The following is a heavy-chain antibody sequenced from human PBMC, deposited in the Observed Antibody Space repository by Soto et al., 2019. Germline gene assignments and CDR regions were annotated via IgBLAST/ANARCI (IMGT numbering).Heavy chain of an antibody. Sequence: QVQLLESGGGVVQPGRSLRLSCATSGFNFGVYAMYWVRQAPRKGLEWVSGISYEGSSEYYPDSVKGRFTISRDNSKNTRYLQINGLRAEDTSMYYCARVGVAVAGDYWGQGTLVIVSS. CDR1: GFNFGVYA. CDR3: ARVGVAVAGDY. V-gene: IGHV3-30-3*01. CDR2: ISYEGSSE. J-gene: IGHJ4*02. D-gene: IGHD6-19*01.